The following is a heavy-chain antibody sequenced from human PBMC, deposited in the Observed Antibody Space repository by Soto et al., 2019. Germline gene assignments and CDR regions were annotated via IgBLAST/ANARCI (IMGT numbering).Heavy chain of an antibody. CDR3: ARRYGGAVDY. V-gene: IGHV4-59*08. D-gene: IGHD3-10*01. Sequence: QVQLQESGPGLVKPSETLSLTCTVSGGSISSYYWSWIRQPPGKGLEWIGYIYHSGSTNYNPSLESRVTLSVDTSKNQFSLKLSSVTAADTAVYYCARRYGGAVDYWGQGTLVTVSS. CDR2: IYHSGST. CDR1: GGSISSYY. J-gene: IGHJ4*02.